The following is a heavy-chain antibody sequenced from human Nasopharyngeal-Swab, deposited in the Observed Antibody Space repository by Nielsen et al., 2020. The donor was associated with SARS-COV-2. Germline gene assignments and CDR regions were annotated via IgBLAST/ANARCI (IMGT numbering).Heavy chain of an antibody. CDR3: TRRAMVSRYYYYYGMDV. D-gene: IGHD5-18*01. Sequence: GGSLRLSCAASGSTFSGSAMHWVRQASGKGLEWVGRIRSKANSYATAYAASVKGRFTISRDDSKNTAYLQMNSLKTEDTAVYYCTRRAMVSRYYYYYGMDVWGQGTTVTVSS. V-gene: IGHV3-73*01. J-gene: IGHJ6*02. CDR2: IRSKANSYAT. CDR1: GSTFSGSA.